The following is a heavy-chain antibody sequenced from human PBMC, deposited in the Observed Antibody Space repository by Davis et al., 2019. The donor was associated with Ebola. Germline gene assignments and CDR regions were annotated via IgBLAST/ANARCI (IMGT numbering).Heavy chain of an antibody. CDR1: GYTFTGYY. V-gene: IGHV1-46*01. Sequence: ASVKVSCKASGYTFTGYYMHWVRQAPGQGLEWMGIINPSGGSTSYAQKFQGRVTMTRDTSTSTVYMELSSLRSEDTAVYYCARGGYSGYDAYYYGMDVWGQGTTVTVSS. J-gene: IGHJ6*02. CDR2: INPSGGST. CDR3: ARGGYSGYDAYYYGMDV. D-gene: IGHD5-12*01.